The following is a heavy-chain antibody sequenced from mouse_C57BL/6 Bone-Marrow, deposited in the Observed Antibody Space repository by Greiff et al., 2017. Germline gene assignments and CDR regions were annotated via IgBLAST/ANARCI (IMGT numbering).Heavy chain of an antibody. Sequence: VQLQQSGAELVNPGASVKLSCTASGFNIKDYYIHWVKQRTEQGLEWIGRIDPEDGETKYAPKFQDKATITADTSSNTAYLQHSSLTSEDTAVYYCTRSLIYYGTNYWGQGATLTVSS. CDR2: IDPEDGET. D-gene: IGHD1-1*01. J-gene: IGHJ2*01. V-gene: IGHV14-2*01. CDR3: TRSLIYYGTNY. CDR1: GFNIKDYY.